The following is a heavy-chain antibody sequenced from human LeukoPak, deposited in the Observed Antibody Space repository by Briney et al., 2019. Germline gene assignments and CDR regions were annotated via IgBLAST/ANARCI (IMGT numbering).Heavy chain of an antibody. CDR3: ARVKRWIQLWSRSPYYYYYYMDV. V-gene: IGHV1-8*01. CDR2: MNPNSGNT. D-gene: IGHD5-18*01. Sequence: GASVKLSCKASGYTFTSYDINWVRQATGQGLGWMGWMNPNSGNTGYAQKFQGRVTMTRNTSISTAYMELSSLRSEDTAVYYCARVKRWIQLWSRSPYYYYYYMDVWGKGTTVTVSS. J-gene: IGHJ6*03. CDR1: GYTFTSYD.